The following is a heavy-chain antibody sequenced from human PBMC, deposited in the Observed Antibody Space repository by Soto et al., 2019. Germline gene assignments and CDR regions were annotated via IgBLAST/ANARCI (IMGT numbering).Heavy chain of an antibody. Sequence: EVQLVESWGGLVQPGGSLRLSCAASGFTFSSYWMSWVRQAPGKGLEWVANIKQDGSEKYYVDSVKGRFTISRDNAKNSLYLQMNSLRAADTAVYYCAREGFRRVMSYYAMDVWGQGTTVTVSS. CDR2: IKQDGSEK. D-gene: IGHD3-16*01. CDR3: AREGFRRVMSYYAMDV. CDR1: GFTFSSYW. V-gene: IGHV3-7*04. J-gene: IGHJ6*02.